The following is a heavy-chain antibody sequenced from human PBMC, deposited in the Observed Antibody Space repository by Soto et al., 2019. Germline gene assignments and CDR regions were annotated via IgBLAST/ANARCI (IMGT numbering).Heavy chain of an antibody. CDR1: GFTFSSYA. D-gene: IGHD6-13*01. CDR3: ARGTVSSSWYVAGTFDY. V-gene: IGHV3-30-3*01. Sequence: GGSLRLSCAASGFTFSSYAMHWVRQAPGKGLEWVAVISYDGSNKYYADSVKGRFTISRDNSKNTLYLQMNSLRAEDTAVYYCARGTVSSSWYVAGTFDYWGQGTLVTVSS. CDR2: ISYDGSNK. J-gene: IGHJ4*02.